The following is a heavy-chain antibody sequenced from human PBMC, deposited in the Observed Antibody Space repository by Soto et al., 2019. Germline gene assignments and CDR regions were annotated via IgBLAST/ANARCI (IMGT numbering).Heavy chain of an antibody. Sequence: SETLSLTCTVSGGSISSGGYYWSWIRQHPGKGLEWIGYIYYSGSTYYNPSLKSRVTISVDTSKNQFSLKLSSVTAADTAVYYCAREVRGVIITYNWFDPWGQGTLVTVSS. D-gene: IGHD3-10*01. CDR1: GGSISSGGYY. CDR2: IYYSGST. V-gene: IGHV4-31*03. CDR3: AREVRGVIITYNWFDP. J-gene: IGHJ5*02.